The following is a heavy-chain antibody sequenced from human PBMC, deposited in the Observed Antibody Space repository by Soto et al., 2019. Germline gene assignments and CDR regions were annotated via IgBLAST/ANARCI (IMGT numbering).Heavy chain of an antibody. V-gene: IGHV1-69*13. CDR1: GGTFRSYA. J-gene: IGHJ4*02. CDR2: IIPIFGTA. D-gene: IGHD3-22*01. Sequence: SVKVSCKASGGTFRSYAISWLRQAPGKGREWMGGIIPIFGTANYAQKFQRRVTITADESTSTAYMELSSLRSEDTAVYYCARAYYYDSSGYSEFDSWGQGTLVTVSS. CDR3: ARAYYYDSSGYSEFDS.